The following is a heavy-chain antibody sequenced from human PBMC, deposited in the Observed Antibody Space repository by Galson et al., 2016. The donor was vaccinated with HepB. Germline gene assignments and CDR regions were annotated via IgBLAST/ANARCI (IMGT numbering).Heavy chain of an antibody. CDR1: GYSFTDYY. J-gene: IGHJ5*02. V-gene: IGHV1-2*02. D-gene: IGHD3-3*01. CDR2: INPYSGDT. Sequence: SVKVSCKASGYSFTDYYIHWVRQAPGQGLEWMGWINPYSGDTNYAQKFQGRVTMTKDTSISTAYMDLRRLRSDDTAVYYCARDANDDFWSTYYLKWFDPWGQGTLVTVSS. CDR3: ARDANDDFWSTYYLKWFDP.